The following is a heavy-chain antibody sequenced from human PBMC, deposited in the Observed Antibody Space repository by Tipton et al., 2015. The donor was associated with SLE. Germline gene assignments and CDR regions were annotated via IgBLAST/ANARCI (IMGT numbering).Heavy chain of an antibody. CDR3: ARVGTVGAITAPDY. CDR1: GFTFSSYW. V-gene: IGHV3-7*01. D-gene: IGHD1-26*01. Sequence: SLRLSCAASGFTFSSYWMSWVRQAPGKGLEWVANIKQDGSEKYYVDSVKGRFTISRDNAKNSLYLQMNSLRAEDTAVYYCARVGTVGAITAPDYWGQGTLVTVSS. J-gene: IGHJ4*02. CDR2: IKQDGSEK.